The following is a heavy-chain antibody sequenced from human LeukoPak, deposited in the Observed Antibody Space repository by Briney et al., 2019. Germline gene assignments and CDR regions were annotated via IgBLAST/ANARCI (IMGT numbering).Heavy chain of an antibody. CDR1: GYTFTSYG. Sequence: GASVKISCKASGYTFTSYGISWVRQAPGQGLEWMGWISAYNGNTNYAQKLQGRVTMTTDTSTSTAYLELRSLRSDDPAVYYCAVAGFSVGNDYWGQGTLVTVSS. J-gene: IGHJ4*02. CDR2: ISAYNGNT. V-gene: IGHV1-18*04. CDR3: AVAGFSVGNDY. D-gene: IGHD6-19*01.